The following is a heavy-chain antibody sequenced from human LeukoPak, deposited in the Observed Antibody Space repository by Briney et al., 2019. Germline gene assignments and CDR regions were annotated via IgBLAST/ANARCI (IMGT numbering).Heavy chain of an antibody. D-gene: IGHD2-15*01. CDR1: GYTFTSYY. CDR2: INTNTGNP. V-gene: IGHV7-4-1*02. Sequence: GASVKVSCKASGYTFTSYYMHWVRQAPGQGLEWMGWINTNTGNPTYAQGFTGRFVFSLDTSVSTAYLQISSLKAEDTAVYYCARDSDVVVVAATRAGPLYYYGMDVWGQGTTVTVSS. J-gene: IGHJ6*02. CDR3: ARDSDVVVVAATRAGPLYYYGMDV.